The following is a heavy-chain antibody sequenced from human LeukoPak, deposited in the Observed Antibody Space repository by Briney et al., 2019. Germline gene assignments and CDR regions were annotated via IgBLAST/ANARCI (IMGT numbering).Heavy chain of an antibody. J-gene: IGHJ4*02. CDR3: ARVEQQLVLAY. CDR2: ISAYNGNT. D-gene: IGHD6-13*01. Sequence: ASVKVSCKASGYTFTSYGISWVRQAPGQGLEWMGWISAYNGNTNYAQKLQGRVTITADESTSTAYMELSSLRSEDTAVYYCARVEQQLVLAYWGQGTLVTVSS. CDR1: GYTFTSYG. V-gene: IGHV1-18*01.